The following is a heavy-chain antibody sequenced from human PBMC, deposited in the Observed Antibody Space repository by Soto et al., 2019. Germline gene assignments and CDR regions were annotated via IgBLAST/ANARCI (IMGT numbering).Heavy chain of an antibody. CDR2: ISAHNGNT. J-gene: IGHJ4*02. CDR3: ARGRYGDY. Sequence: QVHLVQSGAEVKKPGASVKVSCKGSGYTFTSYGITWVRQAPGQGLEWMGSISAHNGNTDYAQRLQGRVTVTRDTSTSTAYMELSSLRSDDTAVYYCARGRYGDYWGQGALVTVSS. D-gene: IGHD1-1*01. CDR1: GYTFTSYG. V-gene: IGHV1-18*01.